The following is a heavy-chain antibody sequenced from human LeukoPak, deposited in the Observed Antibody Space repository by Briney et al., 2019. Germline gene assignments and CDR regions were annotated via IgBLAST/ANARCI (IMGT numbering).Heavy chain of an antibody. Sequence: GGSLRLSCAASGFTFSSYSMNWVRQAPGKGLEWVSSISSSSSYIYYADSVKGRFTISRDNAKNSLYLQMNSLAAEDTAVYYCAKVGGSTIASRRAIDYWGQGTLVTVSS. V-gene: IGHV3-21*04. D-gene: IGHD6-6*01. CDR3: AKVGGSTIASRRAIDY. J-gene: IGHJ4*02. CDR1: GFTFSSYS. CDR2: ISSSSSYI.